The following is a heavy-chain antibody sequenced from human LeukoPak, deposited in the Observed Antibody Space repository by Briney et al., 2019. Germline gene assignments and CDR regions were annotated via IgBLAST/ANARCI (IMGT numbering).Heavy chain of an antibody. CDR1: GYTFTSYD. CDR3: ASFRYYYGSGSYYNVHY. V-gene: IGHV1-8*03. J-gene: IGHJ4*02. CDR2: MNPNSGNT. Sequence: GASVKVSCNASGYTFTSYDINWVRQATGQGLEWMGWMNPNSGNTGYAQKFQGRVTITRNTSISTAYMELSSLRSEDTAVYYCASFRYYYGSGSYYNVHYWGQGTLVTVSS. D-gene: IGHD3-10*01.